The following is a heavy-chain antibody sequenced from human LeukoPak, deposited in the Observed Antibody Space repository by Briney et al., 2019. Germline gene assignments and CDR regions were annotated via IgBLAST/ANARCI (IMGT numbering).Heavy chain of an antibody. Sequence: ASVKVSCKASGGTFSSYAISWVRQAPGQGLEWMGGIIPIFGTANYAQKFQGRVTITTDASTSTAYMELSSLRSEDTAVYYCAARLSRTVGAHHPRFDYWGQGTLVTVSS. V-gene: IGHV1-69*05. D-gene: IGHD1-26*01. CDR1: GGTFSSYA. CDR2: IIPIFGTA. CDR3: AARLSRTVGAHHPRFDY. J-gene: IGHJ4*02.